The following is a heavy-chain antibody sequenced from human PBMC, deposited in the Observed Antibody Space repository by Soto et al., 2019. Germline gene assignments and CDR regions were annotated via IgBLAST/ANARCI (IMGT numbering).Heavy chain of an antibody. CDR3: ARSAGGYCSGGSCYSDWFDP. V-gene: IGHV3-33*01. Sequence: QVQLVESGGGVAQPGRSLRRSCAASGFTFSSYGMHWVRQAPGKGLEWVAVIWYDGSNKYYADSVKGRFTISRDNSKNTLYLQMNSQRAEDTAVYYCARSAGGYCSGGSCYSDWFDPWGQGTLVTVSS. D-gene: IGHD2-15*01. J-gene: IGHJ5*02. CDR2: IWYDGSNK. CDR1: GFTFSSYG.